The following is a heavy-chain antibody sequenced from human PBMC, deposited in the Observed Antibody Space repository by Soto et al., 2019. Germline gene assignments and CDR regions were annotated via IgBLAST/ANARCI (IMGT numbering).Heavy chain of an antibody. CDR2: INHSGST. V-gene: IGHV4-34*01. Sequence: PSETLSLTCAVYGGSFSGYYWSWIRQPPGKGLEWIGEINHSGSTNYNPSLKSRVTISVDTSKNQFSLKLSSVTAADTAVYYCARASYYGSGSYYKGWFDPWGQGTLVTVSS. CDR3: ARASYYGSGSYYKGWFDP. D-gene: IGHD3-10*01. CDR1: GGSFSGYY. J-gene: IGHJ5*02.